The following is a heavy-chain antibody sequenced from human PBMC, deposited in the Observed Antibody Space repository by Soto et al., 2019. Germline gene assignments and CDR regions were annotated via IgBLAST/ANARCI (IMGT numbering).Heavy chain of an antibody. V-gene: IGHV4-30-4*02. CDR2: IYYSGST. D-gene: IGHD6-19*01. J-gene: IGHJ4*02. Sequence: SETLSLTCTVSGGSISSGDYYWSWIRQPPGKGLEWIGYIYYSGSTYYNPSLKSRVTISVDTSKNQFSLKLSSVTAADTAVYYCARGTGLAVAGTGFDYWGQGTLVTVSS. CDR3: ARGTGLAVAGTGFDY. CDR1: GGSISSGDYY.